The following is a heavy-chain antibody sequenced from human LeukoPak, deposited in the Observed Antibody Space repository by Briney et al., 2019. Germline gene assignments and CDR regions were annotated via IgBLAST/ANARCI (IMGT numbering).Heavy chain of an antibody. Sequence: GGSLRLSCAASGFTFSSYWMSWVRQAPGKGLEGVANIKQDGSEKYYVDSVKGRFTISRDNAKNSLYLQMNSLRAEDTAVYYCARDPIAAAGTMDYWGQGTLVTVSS. J-gene: IGHJ4*02. V-gene: IGHV3-7*01. CDR3: ARDPIAAAGTMDY. CDR1: GFTFSSYW. D-gene: IGHD6-13*01. CDR2: IKQDGSEK.